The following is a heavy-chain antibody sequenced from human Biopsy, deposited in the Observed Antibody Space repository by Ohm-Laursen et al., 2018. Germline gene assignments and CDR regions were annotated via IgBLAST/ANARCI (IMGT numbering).Heavy chain of an antibody. CDR2: IFYSGIT. CDR3: ARHPTGFWFDP. V-gene: IGHV4-39*01. J-gene: IGHJ5*02. Sequence: GTLSLTCPVSGGSVSSNVAYWAWIRQPPGKGLESIGSIFYSGITYYNPSLQSRVTMSVDTSKNQFSLNLTSVTAADTAVYYCARHPTGFWFDPWGQGTLVIVSS. CDR1: GGSVSSNVAY.